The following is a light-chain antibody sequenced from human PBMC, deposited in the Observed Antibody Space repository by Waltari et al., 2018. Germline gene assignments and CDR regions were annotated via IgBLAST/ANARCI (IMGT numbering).Light chain of an antibody. CDR2: EVS. Sequence: QSALTQPPSASGSPGQSVTISCTGTGSDVGGYNYVSWYQQHPGKAPKLMIYEVSKLPSGVPDRFYGSKSGNTASLTVSGLQSEDEADYYCSSYAGSFPYVFGTGTKVTVL. J-gene: IGLJ1*01. V-gene: IGLV2-8*01. CDR3: SSYAGSFPYV. CDR1: GSDVGGYNY.